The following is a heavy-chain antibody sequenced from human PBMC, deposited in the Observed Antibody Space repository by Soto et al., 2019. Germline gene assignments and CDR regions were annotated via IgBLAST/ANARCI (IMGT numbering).Heavy chain of an antibody. D-gene: IGHD5-12*01. CDR2: ISGSGGST. V-gene: IGHV3-23*01. CDR3: AKGEDGYNYGYLNWFDP. Sequence: PGGSLRLSCASSGFTFSSYAMSWVRQAPGKGLEWVSAISGSGGSTYYADSVKGRFTISRDNSKNTLYLQMNSLRAEDTAVYYCAKGEDGYNYGYLNWFDPWGQGTLVTVSS. CDR1: GFTFSSYA. J-gene: IGHJ5*02.